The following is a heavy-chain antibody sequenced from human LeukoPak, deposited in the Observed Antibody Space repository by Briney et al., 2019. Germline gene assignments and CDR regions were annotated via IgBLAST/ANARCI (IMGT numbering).Heavy chain of an antibody. J-gene: IGHJ6*02. CDR2: IYPGDSDT. D-gene: IGHD6-19*01. Sequence: GESLKISWKGSGYSFTNYWIGRVRQMPGKGLEWMGIIYPGDSDTRYSPSFQGQVTISADKSTSTAYMQWSSLKASGSAMYYCARHSPVAGTFSYGMDVWGQGTTVTVSS. CDR3: ARHSPVAGTFSYGMDV. V-gene: IGHV5-51*01. CDR1: GYSFTNYW.